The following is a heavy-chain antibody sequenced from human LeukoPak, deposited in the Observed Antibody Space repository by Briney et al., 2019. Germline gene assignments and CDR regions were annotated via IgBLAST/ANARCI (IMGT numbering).Heavy chain of an antibody. CDR1: GLSISSGGHY. J-gene: IGHJ6*02. CDR2: ISFSGST. D-gene: IGHD4-17*01. Sequence: SETLSLTCTVSGLSISSGGHYWSWLRQHPVKGLEWIGYISFSGSTYYSPSLKSRVTISSDTSKDHFSLSLSSVTAADTAVYYCATSYGDRNYFYGLDPWGQGTTVTVSS. V-gene: IGHV4-31*03. CDR3: ATSYGDRNYFYGLDP.